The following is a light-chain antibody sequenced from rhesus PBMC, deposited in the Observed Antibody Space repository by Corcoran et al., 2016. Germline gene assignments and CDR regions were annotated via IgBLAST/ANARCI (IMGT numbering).Light chain of an antibody. CDR1: QGISSY. J-gene: IGKJ4*01. Sequence: DIQMTQSPSSLSASVGDTVTITCRASQGISSYLNWFQQKPGKAPKLLIYAASSLESGVPSRFSGSGSGTDFTLTISNLLPEDFAVYYCLQHKSYPLTFGGGTKVELK. CDR2: AAS. CDR3: LQHKSYPLT. V-gene: IGKV1-28*02.